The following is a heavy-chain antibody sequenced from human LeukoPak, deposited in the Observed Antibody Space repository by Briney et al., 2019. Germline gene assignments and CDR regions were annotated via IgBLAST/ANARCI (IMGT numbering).Heavy chain of an antibody. D-gene: IGHD3-22*01. Sequence: ASVKVSCKASGGTFSSYAISWVRQAPGQGLEWMGGIITIFGTANYAQKFQGRVTITADESTSTAYMELSSLRSEDTAVYYCASLPNYYDSSGYYYIGSYYMDVWGKGTTVTISS. CDR2: IITIFGTA. V-gene: IGHV1-69*13. CDR1: GGTFSSYA. CDR3: ASLPNYYDSSGYYYIGSYYMDV. J-gene: IGHJ6*03.